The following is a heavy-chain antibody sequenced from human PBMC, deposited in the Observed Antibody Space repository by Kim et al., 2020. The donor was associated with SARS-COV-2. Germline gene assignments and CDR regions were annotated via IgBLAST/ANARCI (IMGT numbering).Heavy chain of an antibody. J-gene: IGHJ4*02. CDR3: ARGRSDGFGGFDY. D-gene: IGHD3-10*01. Sequence: NPPLTSRVTISVATAKNQCSLKLSSVTAADTAVYYCARGRSDGFGGFDYWGQGTLVTVSS. V-gene: IGHV4-34*01.